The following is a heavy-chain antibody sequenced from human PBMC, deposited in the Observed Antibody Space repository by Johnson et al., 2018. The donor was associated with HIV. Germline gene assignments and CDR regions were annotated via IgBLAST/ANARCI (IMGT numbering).Heavy chain of an antibody. V-gene: IGHV3-33*01. D-gene: IGHD6-13*01. CDR3: ATALGYDAFDI. CDR1: GFTFSSYG. CDR2: IWYDGSNK. J-gene: IGHJ3*02. Sequence: QVQLVESGGGVVQPGRSLRLSCAASGFTFSSYGMHWVRQAPGKGLEWVAVIWYDGSNKYYADSVKGRFTISRDNSKNTLYLQMNSLRAEDTAVYYCATALGYDAFDIWGQGTMVTVSS.